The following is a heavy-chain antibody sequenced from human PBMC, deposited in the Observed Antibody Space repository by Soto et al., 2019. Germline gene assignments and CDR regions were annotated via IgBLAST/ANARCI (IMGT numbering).Heavy chain of an antibody. J-gene: IGHJ6*02. D-gene: IGHD3-10*01. Sequence: QVQLQESGPGRVKPSETLSPSCPAPGGSISSSYWRWFRHPPGQRMEWIGYFQHSWGSSYNPSLQSRVAISLDPSKSQFSLKVTSVTATDTAVYYCARQGFGPLHGLVDVWGQGTTVTVSS. CDR1: GGSISSSY. CDR2: FQHSWGS. CDR3: ARQGFGPLHGLVDV. V-gene: IGHV4-59*08.